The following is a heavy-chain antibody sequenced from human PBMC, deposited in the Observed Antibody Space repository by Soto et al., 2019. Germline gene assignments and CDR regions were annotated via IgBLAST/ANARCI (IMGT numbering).Heavy chain of an antibody. CDR2: TNRDGSQA. Sequence: GGSLRLSCAASGFTFSTYAMAWVRQAPGKGLEWVANTNRDGSQAYYVDSVKGRFTISRDNAKNSIYLQMDSLRADDTAVYYCVTDAQNSEWLTLGYWGQGTLVTVSS. CDR3: VTDAQNSEWLTLGY. V-gene: IGHV3-7*01. CDR1: GFTFSTYA. J-gene: IGHJ4*02. D-gene: IGHD3-9*01.